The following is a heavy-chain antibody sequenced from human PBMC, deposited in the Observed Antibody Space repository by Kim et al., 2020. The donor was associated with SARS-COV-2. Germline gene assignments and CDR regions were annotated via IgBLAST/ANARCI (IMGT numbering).Heavy chain of an antibody. V-gene: IGHV3-30*01. D-gene: IGHD3-9*01. J-gene: IGHJ4*02. Sequence: VKGRFTSSRDNTKNTLYVQMNSLRAEDTAVYYCAREEEVRYFAWLRISYWGQGPLVTVSS. CDR3: AREEEVRYFAWLRISY.